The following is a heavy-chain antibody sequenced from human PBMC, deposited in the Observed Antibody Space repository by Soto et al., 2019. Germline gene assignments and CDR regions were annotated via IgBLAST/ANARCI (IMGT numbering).Heavy chain of an antibody. CDR1: GGSISSYY. CDR3: ASSGSGSYYSMGDYYYYYGMDV. D-gene: IGHD3-10*01. V-gene: IGHV4-59*12. CDR2: IYYSGST. J-gene: IGHJ6*02. Sequence: SETLSLTCTVSGGSISSYYWSWIRQPPGKGLEWIGYIYYSGSTNYNPSLKSRVTISVDTSKNQFSLKLSSVTAADTAVYYCASSGSGSYYSMGDYYYYYGMDVWGQGTTVTVSS.